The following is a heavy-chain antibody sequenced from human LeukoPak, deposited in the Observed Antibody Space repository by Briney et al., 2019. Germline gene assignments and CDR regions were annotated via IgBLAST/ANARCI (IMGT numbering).Heavy chain of an antibody. D-gene: IGHD1-1*01. CDR2: IYTSGST. Sequence: SETLSLTCTVSGGSISSYYWSWIRQPAGKGLERIGRIYTSGSTNYNPSLKSRVTMSVDTSRNQFSLKLSSVTAADTAVYYCARDRRELERRWFDPWGQGTPVTVSS. CDR3: ARDRRELERRWFDP. CDR1: GGSISSYY. J-gene: IGHJ5*02. V-gene: IGHV4-4*07.